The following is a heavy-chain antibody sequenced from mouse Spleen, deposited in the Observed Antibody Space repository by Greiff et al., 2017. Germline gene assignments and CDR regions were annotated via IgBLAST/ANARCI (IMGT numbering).Heavy chain of an antibody. CDR3: ARDSHYYGSSHYWYFDV. CDR1: GFNIKDYY. D-gene: IGHD1-1*01. V-gene: IGHV14-1*02. CDR2: IDPENGNT. Sequence: VHVKQSGAELVRPGALVKLSCKASGFNIKDYYMHWVKQRPEQGLEWIGWIDPENGNTIYDPKFQGKASITADTSSNTAYLQLSSLTSEDTAVYYCARDSHYYGSSHYWYFDVWGAGTTVTVSS. J-gene: IGHJ1*01.